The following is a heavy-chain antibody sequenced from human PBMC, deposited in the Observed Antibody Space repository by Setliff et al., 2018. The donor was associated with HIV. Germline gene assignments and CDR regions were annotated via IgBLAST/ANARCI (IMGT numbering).Heavy chain of an antibody. CDR3: SKQYCGGDCYSDSYYYMDV. CDR2: IYSSGST. J-gene: IGHJ6*03. Sequence: PSETLSLTCTVSGSSINSGHYYWSWIRQPAGNGLEWIGHIYSSGSTNYNPSLKSRDTISVDTSKNKFSLKLSSVTAEDTAVYYCSKQYCGGDCYSDSYYYMDVWGKGTTVTVSS. D-gene: IGHD2-21*01. V-gene: IGHV4-61*09. CDR1: GSSINSGHYY.